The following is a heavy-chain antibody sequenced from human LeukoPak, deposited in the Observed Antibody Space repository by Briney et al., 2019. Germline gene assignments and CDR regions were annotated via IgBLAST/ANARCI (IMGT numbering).Heavy chain of an antibody. D-gene: IGHD4-11*01. CDR2: FYISGST. J-gene: IGHJ4*02. CDR1: GGSISSYY. CDR3: ARDFLLQSEGLFDY. Sequence: PSETLSLTCTVSGGSISSYYWSWIRQPAGKGLEWIGRFYISGSTNYNPSLKSRVTMSVDTSKNQFSLRLNSVTAADTAVYYCARDFLLQSEGLFDYWGEGTLVTVSS. V-gene: IGHV4-4*07.